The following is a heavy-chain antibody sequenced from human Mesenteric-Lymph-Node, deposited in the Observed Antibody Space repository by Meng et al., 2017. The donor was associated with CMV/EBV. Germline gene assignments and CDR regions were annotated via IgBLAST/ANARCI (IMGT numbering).Heavy chain of an antibody. CDR1: EGSFDTYG. Sequence: SEGSFDTYGFRWVRQAPGQGLEWMGGIIPIFGTANYAQKFQGRVTITADKSTSTVYMELSSLRFEDTAVYYCAREGARGPKNPFDYWGQGTLVTVSS. CDR2: IIPIFGTA. V-gene: IGHV1-69*06. D-gene: IGHD2-15*01. J-gene: IGHJ4*02. CDR3: AREGARGPKNPFDY.